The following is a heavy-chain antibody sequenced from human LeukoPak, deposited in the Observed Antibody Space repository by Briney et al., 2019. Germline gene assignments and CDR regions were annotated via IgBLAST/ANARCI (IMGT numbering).Heavy chain of an antibody. CDR2: INPSGGST. CDR3: ARAWSNGMTDYDFWSGYYTLQNWFDP. CDR1: GYTFTSYY. Sequence: GASVKVSCKASGYTFTSYYMHWVRQAPGQGLEWMGIINPSGGSTSYAQKFQGRVTMTRDMSTCTVYMELSSLRSEDTAVYYCARAWSNGMTDYDFWSGYYTLQNWFDPWGQGTLVTVSS. J-gene: IGHJ5*02. D-gene: IGHD3-3*01. V-gene: IGHV1-46*01.